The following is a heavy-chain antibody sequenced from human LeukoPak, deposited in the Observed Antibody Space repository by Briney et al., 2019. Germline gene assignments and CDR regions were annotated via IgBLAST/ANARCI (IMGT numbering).Heavy chain of an antibody. CDR2: ISDSGGNT. CDR3: AKAFGSIDPFEY. CDR1: GFTFSSYA. J-gene: IGHJ4*02. V-gene: IGHV3-23*01. Sequence: GGSLRLSCAASGFTFSSYAMSWVRQAPGKGLEWVSSISDSGGNTYYADSVKGRFTISRDNTKNTVYLQMNSLRAEDTAIYYCAKAFGSIDPFEYWGQGTLVTVSS. D-gene: IGHD2-15*01.